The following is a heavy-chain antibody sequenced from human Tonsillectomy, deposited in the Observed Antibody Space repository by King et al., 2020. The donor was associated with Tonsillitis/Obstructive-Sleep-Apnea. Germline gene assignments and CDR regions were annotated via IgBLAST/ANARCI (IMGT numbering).Heavy chain of an antibody. V-gene: IGHV3-21*01. CDR2: ISSSSSYI. Sequence: QLVQSGGGLVKPGGSLRLSWAASGFTFSSYSMNWVRQAPGKGLEWVSSISSSSSYIYYADSVKGRFTISRDNAKNSLYLQMNSLRAEDTAVYYCARGSGDGYNSYDYWGQGTLVTVSS. CDR1: GFTFSSYS. J-gene: IGHJ4*02. D-gene: IGHD5-24*01. CDR3: ARGSGDGYNSYDY.